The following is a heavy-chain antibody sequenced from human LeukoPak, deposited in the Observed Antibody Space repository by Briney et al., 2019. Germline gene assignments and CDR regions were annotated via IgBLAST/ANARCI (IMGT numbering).Heavy chain of an antibody. CDR2: ISWNSGSI. CDR1: GFTFDDYA. D-gene: IGHD3-10*01. J-gene: IGHJ4*02. Sequence: PGRSLRLSCAASGFTFDDYAMHWVRQAPGKGLEWVSGISWNSGSIGYADSVKGRFTISRDNAKNSLYLQMDSLRAEDTALYYCAKELSGVRGVLFDYWGQGTLVTVSS. V-gene: IGHV3-9*01. CDR3: AKELSGVRGVLFDY.